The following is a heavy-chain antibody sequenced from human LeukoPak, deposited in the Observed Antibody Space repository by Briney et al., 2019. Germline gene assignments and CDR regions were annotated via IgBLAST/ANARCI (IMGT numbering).Heavy chain of an antibody. J-gene: IGHJ4*02. CDR3: SGGRDAAVAGPGGYFDY. D-gene: IGHD6-19*01. CDR1: GFIFSDYH. CDR2: ISPGGDAV. Sequence: GGSLRLSCAASGFIFSDYHMSWIRQAPGKGLECVSYISPGGDAVYFADSVKGRFTISRDNAKNSLFLQMSSLTAEDTAVYYCSGGRDAAVAGPGGYFDYWGQGSLVTVSS. V-gene: IGHV3-11*01.